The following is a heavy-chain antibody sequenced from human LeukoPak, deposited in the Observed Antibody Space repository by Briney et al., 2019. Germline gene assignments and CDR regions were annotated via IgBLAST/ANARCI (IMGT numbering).Heavy chain of an antibody. CDR2: IYSDNT. V-gene: IGHV3-53*01. Sequence: GGSLRLSCTVSGFTVSSNSMSWVRQAPGKGLEWVSFIYSDNTHYSDSVKGRFTISRDNSKNTLYLQMNSLRAEDTAVYYCARQGRMATIKGGYYYYYMDVWGKGTTVTISS. CDR1: GFTVSSNS. D-gene: IGHD5-24*01. CDR3: ARQGRMATIKGGYYYYYMDV. J-gene: IGHJ6*03.